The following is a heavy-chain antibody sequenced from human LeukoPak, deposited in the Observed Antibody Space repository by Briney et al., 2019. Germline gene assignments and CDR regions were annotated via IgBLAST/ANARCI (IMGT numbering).Heavy chain of an antibody. Sequence: GASVKVSCKASGGTFSSHAISWVRQAPGQGLEWMGGIIPIFGTANYAQKFQGRVTITTDESASTAYMELSSLRSEDTAVYYCAREGLTYYYDSSGYSDEPLFDYWGQGTLVTVSS. J-gene: IGHJ4*02. CDR2: IIPIFGTA. D-gene: IGHD3-22*01. CDR3: AREGLTYYYDSSGYSDEPLFDY. CDR1: GGTFSSHA. V-gene: IGHV1-69*05.